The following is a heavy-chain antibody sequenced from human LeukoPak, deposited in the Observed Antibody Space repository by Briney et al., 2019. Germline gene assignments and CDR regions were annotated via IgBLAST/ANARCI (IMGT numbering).Heavy chain of an antibody. D-gene: IGHD5-18*01. CDR2: IYYSGST. Sequence: PSETLSLTCTVSGGSISSYYWSWIRQPPGKGLEWIGYIYYSGSTNYNPSLKSRVTISVDTSKNQFSLKLGSVTAADTAVYYCAGSGYSYGYPFDYWGQGTLVTVSS. J-gene: IGHJ4*02. CDR3: AGSGYSYGYPFDY. CDR1: GGSISSYY. V-gene: IGHV4-59*01.